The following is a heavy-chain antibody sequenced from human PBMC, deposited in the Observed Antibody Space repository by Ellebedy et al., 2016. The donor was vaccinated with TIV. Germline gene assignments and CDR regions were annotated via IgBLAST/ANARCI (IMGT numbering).Heavy chain of an antibody. CDR2: IYPGDSDT. V-gene: IGHV5-51*01. D-gene: IGHD2-2*01. CDR1: GNSFTNFW. Sequence: GESLKISCKVSGNSFTNFWIGWVRQMPGKGLEWMGIIYPGDSDTRYSPSFQGQVSISADKSISTAYLQWSSLKASDTAMYYCARLPYIVLVPAAMGYLDYWGQGTLVTVSS. CDR3: ARLPYIVLVPAAMGYLDY. J-gene: IGHJ4*02.